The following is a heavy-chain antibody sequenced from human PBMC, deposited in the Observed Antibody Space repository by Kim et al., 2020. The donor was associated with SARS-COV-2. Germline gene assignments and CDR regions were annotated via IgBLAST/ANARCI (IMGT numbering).Heavy chain of an antibody. D-gene: IGHD3-16*02. J-gene: IGHJ3*02. CDR3: AKDTYQIPMITFGGVIVLGAFDI. Sequence: GGSLRLSCAASGFTFSSYGMHWVRQAPGKGLEWVAVISYDGSNKYYADSVKGRFTISRDNSKNTLYLQMNSLRAEDTAVYYCAKDTYQIPMITFGGVIVLGAFDIWGQGTMVTVSS. CDR1: GFTFSSYG. CDR2: ISYDGSNK. V-gene: IGHV3-30*18.